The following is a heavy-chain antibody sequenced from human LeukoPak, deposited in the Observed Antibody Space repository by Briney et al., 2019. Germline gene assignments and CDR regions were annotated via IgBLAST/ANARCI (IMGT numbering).Heavy chain of an antibody. D-gene: IGHD3-10*01. CDR3: ARSLGQLLGFDP. CDR1: GGSTSSGDFY. V-gene: IGHV4-30-4*08. CDR2: IFYSGST. J-gene: IGHJ5*02. Sequence: SQTLSLTCNVSGGSTSSGDFYWSWFRQLPGKGLEWIGHIFYSGSTNYSPSLASRVTISIDTSEKQFSLSLRSVTAADTAIYYCARSLGQLLGFDPWGPGTLVTVSS.